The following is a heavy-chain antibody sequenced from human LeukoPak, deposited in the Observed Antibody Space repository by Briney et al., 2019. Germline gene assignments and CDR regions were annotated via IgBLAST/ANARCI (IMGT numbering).Heavy chain of an antibody. Sequence: SQTLSLTCAVSGGSISSGGYSWSWIRQPPGKGLEWIGYIYHSGSTYYNPSLKSRVTISVDRSKNQFSLKLSSVTAADTAVYYCARELRFLEWLNWLDPWGQGTLVTVSS. J-gene: IGHJ5*02. CDR2: IYHSGST. CDR1: GGSISSGGYS. D-gene: IGHD3-3*01. V-gene: IGHV4-30-2*01. CDR3: ARELRFLEWLNWLDP.